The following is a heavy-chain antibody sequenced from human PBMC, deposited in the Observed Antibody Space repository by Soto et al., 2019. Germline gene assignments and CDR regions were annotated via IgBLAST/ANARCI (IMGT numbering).Heavy chain of an antibody. V-gene: IGHV1-69*12. CDR1: GGTFSSYA. CDR2: IIPIFGTA. D-gene: IGHD2-21*02. Sequence: QVQLVQSGAEVKKPGSSVKVSCKASGGTFSSYAISWVRQAPGQGLEWMGGIIPIFGTANYAQKIQGRVTIAADEPTSTGYTELSSLRSEDTAVYYCASGAYCGGDCYYHGGLDVWGQGTTVTVSS. J-gene: IGHJ6*02. CDR3: ASGAYCGGDCYYHGGLDV.